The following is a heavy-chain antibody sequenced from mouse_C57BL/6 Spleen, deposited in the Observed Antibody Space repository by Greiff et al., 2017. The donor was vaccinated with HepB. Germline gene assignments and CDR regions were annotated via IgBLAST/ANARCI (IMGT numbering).Heavy chain of an antibody. V-gene: IGHV14-3*01. CDR2: IAPANGNT. CDR1: GFNLKNTS. D-gene: IGHD2-4*01. Sequence: VQRVESVAELVRPGASVKLSCTASGFNLKNTSMHWVKQRPEQSLEWIGRIAPANGNTKYAPKFQGKATITAATSANTAYLQRSSLTSEDTAIYYCAREGGYDYDAEAMDYWGQGTSVTVSS. J-gene: IGHJ4*01. CDR3: AREGGYDYDAEAMDY.